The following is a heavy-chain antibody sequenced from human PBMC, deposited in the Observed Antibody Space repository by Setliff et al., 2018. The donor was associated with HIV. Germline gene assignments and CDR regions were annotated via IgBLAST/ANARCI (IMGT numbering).Heavy chain of an antibody. Sequence: GGSLRLSCAASGFTFSSYEMNWVRQAPGKGLEWVSYISSSGSTIYYADSMKGRFTISRDNAKNSLYLQMNSLRAEETAVYYCARVRGYFDLWGRGTLVTVSS. J-gene: IGHJ2*01. V-gene: IGHV3-48*03. CDR1: GFTFSSYE. D-gene: IGHD3-10*01. CDR3: ARVRGYFDL. CDR2: ISSSGSTI.